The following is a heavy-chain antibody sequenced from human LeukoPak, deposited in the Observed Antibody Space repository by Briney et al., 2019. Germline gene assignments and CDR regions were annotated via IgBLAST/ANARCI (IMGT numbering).Heavy chain of an antibody. D-gene: IGHD2-15*01. V-gene: IGHV1-3*03. J-gene: IGHJ3*02. Sequence: ASVKVSCKASGYTFTRVRQAPGQRLEWMGWINAGNGNTKYSQEFQGRVTITADKSTSTAYMELSSLRPEDTAVYYCARVLGEDIVVVVAATGAFDIWGQGTMVTVSS. CDR2: INAGNGNT. CDR3: ARVLGEDIVVVVAATGAFDI. CDR1: GYTFTR.